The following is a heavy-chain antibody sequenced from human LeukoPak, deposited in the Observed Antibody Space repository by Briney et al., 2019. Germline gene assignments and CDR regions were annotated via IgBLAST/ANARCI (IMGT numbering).Heavy chain of an antibody. J-gene: IGHJ3*02. V-gene: IGHV4-31*03. D-gene: IGHD5-24*01. CDR1: GGSITSGDYH. Sequence: SQTLSLTCTVSGGSITSGDYHWSWIRQYPGKGLEWIGYIYHSGSTYYNPSLKSRLTISVDTSKNQLSLKLSSLTAADTAVYYCAREARGMATNAHDAFDIWGQGTMVTVSS. CDR3: AREARGMATNAHDAFDI. CDR2: IYHSGST.